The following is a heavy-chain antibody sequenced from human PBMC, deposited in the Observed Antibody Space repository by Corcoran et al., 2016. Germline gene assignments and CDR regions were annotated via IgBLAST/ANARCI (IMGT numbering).Heavy chain of an antibody. D-gene: IGHD2-15*01. CDR1: GFTFSGSA. CDR3: TRQRCSGGSCPKSFDY. Sequence: EVQLVESGGGLFQPGGSLKLSCAASGFTFSGSAMHWVRQASGKGLEWVGRIRSKANSYATAYAASVKGRFTISRDDSKNTAYLQMNSLKTEDTAVYYCTRQRCSGGSCPKSFDYWGQGTLVTVSS. J-gene: IGHJ4*02. CDR2: IRSKANSYAT. V-gene: IGHV3-73*02.